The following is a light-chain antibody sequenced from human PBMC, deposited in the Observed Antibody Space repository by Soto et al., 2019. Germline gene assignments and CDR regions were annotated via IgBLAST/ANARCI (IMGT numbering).Light chain of an antibody. V-gene: IGKV3-11*01. J-gene: IGKJ2*01. Sequence: EIVLTQSPATLSLSPGERATLSCRASQSVSSYLAWYQQKPGQAPSLLIHDASNRATGIPARFSGSGSGTDFTLTISSLEPEDFAVYYCQQRSNWPSRYTFGQGTKLEIK. CDR3: QQRSNWPSRYT. CDR1: QSVSSY. CDR2: DAS.